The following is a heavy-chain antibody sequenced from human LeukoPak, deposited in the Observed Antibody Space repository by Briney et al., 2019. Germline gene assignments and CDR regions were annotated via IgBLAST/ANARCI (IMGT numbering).Heavy chain of an antibody. CDR2: IIPIFGTA. D-gene: IGHD3-10*01. J-gene: IGHJ4*02. CDR1: GGTFSSYA. V-gene: IGHV1-69*13. CDR3: ARGRDYYGSGSYPDY. Sequence: GASVKVSCKASGGTFSSYAISWVRQAPGQGLEWMGGIIPIFGTANYAQKFQGRVTITADESTSTAYMELSSLRSEDTAVYYCARGRDYYGSGSYPDYWGQGTLVTVSS.